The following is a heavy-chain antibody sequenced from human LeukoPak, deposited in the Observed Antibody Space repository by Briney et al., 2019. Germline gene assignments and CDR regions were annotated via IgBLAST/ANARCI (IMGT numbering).Heavy chain of an antibody. Sequence: SVKVSCKTSGGSIDNYAINWVRQAPGQGLEWMGGVIPASETKSSQRFQDRLSITADTSSNTVYIDLTSRKPEDTAGHYCVRXXXXXXXLXXXXGWFDAXXQXTLVTVXS. CDR2: VIPASET. CDR1: GGSIDNYA. V-gene: IGHV1-69*06. CDR3: VRXXXXXXXLXXXXGWFDA. J-gene: IGHJ5*02.